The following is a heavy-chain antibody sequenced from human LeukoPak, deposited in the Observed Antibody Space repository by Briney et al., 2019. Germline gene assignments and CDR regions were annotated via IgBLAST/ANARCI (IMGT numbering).Heavy chain of an antibody. CDR3: ARAREFSSSSGRAYYFDY. CDR1: GGSISSGGYY. V-gene: IGHV4-30-2*01. CDR2: IYHSGST. J-gene: IGHJ4*02. D-gene: IGHD6-6*01. Sequence: SQTLSLTCTVSGGSISSGGYYWSWIRQPPGKGLEWIGYIYHSGSTYYNPSLKSRVTISLDTAKNQFSLRLNSVTAADTAVYCCARAREFSSSSGRAYYFDYWGQGTLVTVSS.